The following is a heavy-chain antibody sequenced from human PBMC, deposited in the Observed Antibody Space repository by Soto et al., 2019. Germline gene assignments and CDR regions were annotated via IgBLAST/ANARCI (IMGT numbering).Heavy chain of an antibody. D-gene: IGHD2-21*02. CDR2: IWYDGSTK. CDR1: GFTFSSYG. CDR3: ARYGGHSLDY. J-gene: IGHJ4*02. V-gene: IGHV3-33*01. Sequence: VQLVESGGGVVQPGRSLRLSCAASGFTFSSYGMHWVRQAPGKGLEWVAVIWYDGSTKYYGDSVKGRFTISRDNSKNTLYLQMNSLRAEDTAVYHCARYGGHSLDYWGQGALVTVSS.